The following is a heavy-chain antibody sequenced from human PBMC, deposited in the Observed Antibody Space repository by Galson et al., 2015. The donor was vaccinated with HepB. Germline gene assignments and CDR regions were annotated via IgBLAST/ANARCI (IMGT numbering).Heavy chain of an antibody. CDR2: ISSSSSYI. D-gene: IGHD6-13*01. V-gene: IGHV3-21*01. CDR3: ARDAQQLAQLPDY. J-gene: IGHJ4*02. CDR1: GFTFSSYS. Sequence: SLRLSCAASGFTFSSYSMNWVRQAPGKGLEWVSSISSSSSYIYYADSVKGRFTISRGNAKNSLYLQMNSLRAEDTAVYYCARDAQQLAQLPDYWGQGTLVTVSS.